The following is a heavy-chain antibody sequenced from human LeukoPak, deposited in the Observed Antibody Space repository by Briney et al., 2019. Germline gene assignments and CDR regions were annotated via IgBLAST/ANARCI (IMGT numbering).Heavy chain of an antibody. CDR2: INPSGGST. D-gene: IGHD6-19*01. J-gene: IGHJ4*02. Sequence: ASVKVSCKASGYTFTSYYMHWVRLAPGQGLEWMGIINPSGGSTSYAQKFQGRVTMTRDTSTSTVYMELSSLRSEDTAVYYCARADSSGWYVGYFDYWGQGTLVTVSS. CDR3: ARADSSGWYVGYFDY. CDR1: GYTFTSYY. V-gene: IGHV1-46*01.